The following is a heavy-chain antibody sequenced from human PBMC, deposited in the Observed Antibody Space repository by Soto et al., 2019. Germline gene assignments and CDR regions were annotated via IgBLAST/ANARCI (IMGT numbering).Heavy chain of an antibody. CDR3: ARDAMSFDY. J-gene: IGHJ4*02. CDR2: IIPLLDTT. Sequence: AASVKVSCKTSGGTFSNDIITWVRQAPGQGLEWMGRIIPLLDTTNYAQKFQARVTITTDTSTSTAYMELNSLRSEDTVVYDCARDAMSFDYWGQGPLVTVSP. CDR1: GGTFSNDI. V-gene: IGHV1-69*08.